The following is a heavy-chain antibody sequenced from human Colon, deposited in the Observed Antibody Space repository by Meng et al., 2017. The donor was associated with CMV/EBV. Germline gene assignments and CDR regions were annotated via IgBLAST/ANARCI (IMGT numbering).Heavy chain of an antibody. D-gene: IGHD5-12*01. J-gene: IGHJ4*02. Sequence: SVKVSCKTSGYTFTAYYIHWVRQAPGQGLEWMGWIIPILGIANYAQKFQGRVTITADKSTSTAYMELSSLRSEDTAVYYCARDRIDTIKLNFISGYEVWGQGTLVTVSS. V-gene: IGHV1-69*10. CDR1: GYTFTAYY. CDR2: IIPILGIA. CDR3: ARDRIDTIKLNFISGYEV.